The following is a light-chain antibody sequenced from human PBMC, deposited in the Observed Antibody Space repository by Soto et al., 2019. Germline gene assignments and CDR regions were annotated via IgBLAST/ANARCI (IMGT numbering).Light chain of an antibody. J-gene: IGLJ1*01. CDR3: SSYTSSSTPYYV. CDR2: DVS. CDR1: SSDVGGYNY. V-gene: IGLV2-14*01. Sequence: QSVLTQPASVSGSPGQSITISCTGTSSDVGGYNYVSWYQQHPGKAPKPMIYDVSNRPSGVSNRFSGSKSGNTASLTISGLQAEDEADYYCSSYTSSSTPYYVFGTGTQLTVL.